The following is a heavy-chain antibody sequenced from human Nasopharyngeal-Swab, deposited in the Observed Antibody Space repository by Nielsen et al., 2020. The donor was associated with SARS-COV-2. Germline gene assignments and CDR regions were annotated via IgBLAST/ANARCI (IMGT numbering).Heavy chain of an antibody. CDR3: ARDYYDSSGYYYDAFDI. V-gene: IGHV1-18*01. J-gene: IGHJ3*02. Sequence: WVRQAPGQGLEWMGWISAYNGNTNYAQKLQGRVTMTTDASTSTAFMELRSLRSGDTAVYYCARDYYDSSGYYYDAFDIWGQGTMVTVSS. CDR2: ISAYNGNT. D-gene: IGHD3-22*01.